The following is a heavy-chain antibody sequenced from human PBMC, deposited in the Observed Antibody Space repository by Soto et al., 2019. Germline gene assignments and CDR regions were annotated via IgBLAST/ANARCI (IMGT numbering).Heavy chain of an antibody. CDR3: ARAGGYFDPFDY. CDR2: ISSSSSYI. CDR1: GFTFSSYS. Sequence: EVQLVESGGGLVKPGGSLRLSCAASGFTFSSYSMNWVCQAPGKGLEWVSSISSSSSYIYYADSVKGRFTISRDNAKNSLYLQMNSLRAEDTAVYYCARAGGYFDPFDYWGQGTLVTVSS. D-gene: IGHD3-9*01. V-gene: IGHV3-21*01. J-gene: IGHJ4*02.